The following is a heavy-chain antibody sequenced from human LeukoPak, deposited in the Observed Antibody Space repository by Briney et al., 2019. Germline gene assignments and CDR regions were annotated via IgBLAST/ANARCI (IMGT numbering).Heavy chain of an antibody. CDR1: GFTFSSYA. D-gene: IGHD6-13*01. CDR3: AEDYSSSWYGYFDY. V-gene: IGHV3-23*01. CDR2: ISGSGGST. Sequence: GGSLRLSCAASGFTFSSYAMSWVRQAPGKGLEWVSAISGSGGSTYYADSVKGRFTISRDNSKNTLYLQMNSLRAEDTAVYYCAEDYSSSWYGYFDYWGQGTLVTVSS. J-gene: IGHJ4*02.